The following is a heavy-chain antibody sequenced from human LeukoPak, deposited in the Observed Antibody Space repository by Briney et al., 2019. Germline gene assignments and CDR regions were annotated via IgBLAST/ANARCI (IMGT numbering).Heavy chain of an antibody. CDR3: AGASSSWYSYYYGMDV. V-gene: IGHV1-8*01. Sequence: ASVKVSCKASGYTFTSYDINWVRQATGQGLEWMGWMNPNSGNTGYAQKFQGRVTMTRNTSISTAYMELSSLRSEDTAVYYCAGASSSWYSYYYGMDVWGQGTTVTVSS. D-gene: IGHD6-13*01. CDR1: GYTFTSYD. J-gene: IGHJ6*02. CDR2: MNPNSGNT.